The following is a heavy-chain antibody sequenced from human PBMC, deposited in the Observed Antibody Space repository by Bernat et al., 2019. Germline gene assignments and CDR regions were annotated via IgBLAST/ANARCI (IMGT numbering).Heavy chain of an antibody. V-gene: IGHV1-8*01. CDR2: MNPNSGNT. CDR1: GYTFTSYD. Sequence: QVQLVQSGAEVKKRGASVKVSCKASGYTFTSYDITWVRQATGQGLEWRGWMNPNSGNTGYAQKFQGRVTRTRNTCRSTAYMGLSSLGSEDAAVYACARGPKESSGWYLNYWGQGTLVPVSS. CDR3: ARGPKESSGWYLNY. J-gene: IGHJ4*02. D-gene: IGHD6-19*01.